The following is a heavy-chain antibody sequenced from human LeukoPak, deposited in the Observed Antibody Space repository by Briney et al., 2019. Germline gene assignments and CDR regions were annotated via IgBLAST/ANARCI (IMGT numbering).Heavy chain of an antibody. V-gene: IGHV1-2*02. CDR1: GYTFTGYY. CDR3: GRRRIDCSDTGCYVDY. Sequence: ASVKVSCKASGYTFTGYYMHWVRQAPGQGLEWMGWINPNSGDTSYAQKFQGRVTMTRDTPISTAYMELSGLRSDDTAVYYCGRRRIDCSDTGCYVDYWGQGTLVTVSS. D-gene: IGHD2-15*01. J-gene: IGHJ4*02. CDR2: INPNSGDT.